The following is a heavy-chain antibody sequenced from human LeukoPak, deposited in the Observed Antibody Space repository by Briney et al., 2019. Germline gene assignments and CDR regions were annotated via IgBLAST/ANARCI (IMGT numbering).Heavy chain of an antibody. D-gene: IGHD1-26*01. Sequence: PGGSLRLSCAASGLTFSSHEMNWVRQAPGKGLEWVSYISSSGSTIYYADSVKGRFTISRDNAKNSLYLQMNSLRAEDTAVYYCARAGSGRSPDWFDPWGQGTLVTVSS. CDR3: ARAGSGRSPDWFDP. CDR2: ISSSGSTI. J-gene: IGHJ5*02. CDR1: GLTFSSHE. V-gene: IGHV3-48*03.